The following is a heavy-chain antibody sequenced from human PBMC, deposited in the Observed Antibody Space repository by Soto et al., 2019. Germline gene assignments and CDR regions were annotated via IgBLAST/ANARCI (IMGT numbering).Heavy chain of an antibody. J-gene: IGHJ6*02. CDR2: IYSGGST. CDR1: GFTVSSNY. V-gene: IGHV3-53*01. CDR3: ARRRSYYYGMDV. Sequence: GGSLRLSXAASGFTVSSNYMSWVRQAPGKGLEWVSVIYSGGSTYYADSVKGRFTISRDNSKNTLYLQMNSLRAEDTAVYYCARRRSYYYGMDVWGQGTTVTVSS.